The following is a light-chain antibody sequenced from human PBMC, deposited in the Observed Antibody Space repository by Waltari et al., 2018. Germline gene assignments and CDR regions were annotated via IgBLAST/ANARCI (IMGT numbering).Light chain of an antibody. V-gene: IGKV3-11*01. Sequence: DIVLTQSPATLSLSPGERATLSCRASQSVRNYLDWYQQRPGQAHRILIYAASNRATGIPSRFSGSGSETDCTLTISSLEPEGCAVYYCQQRSNWPGTFGQGTKLEIK. CDR1: QSVRNY. CDR2: AAS. CDR3: QQRSNWPGT. J-gene: IGKJ1*01.